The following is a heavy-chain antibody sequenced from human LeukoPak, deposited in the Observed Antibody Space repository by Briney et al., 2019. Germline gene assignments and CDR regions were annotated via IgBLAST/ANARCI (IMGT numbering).Heavy chain of an antibody. CDR2: IIPVFGTA. J-gene: IGHJ4*02. CDR1: RGSFSQYG. CDR3: AASLYNIGWSFDN. D-gene: IGHD6-19*01. V-gene: IGHV1-69*13. Sequence: GASVKVSCKASRGSFSQYGISWLRQAPGQGLEWMGCIIPVFGTANYIKRYQGRLTITADQSTGTAFMDLNSLTSEDTAVYYRAASLYNIGWSFDNWGQGTLLFVSS.